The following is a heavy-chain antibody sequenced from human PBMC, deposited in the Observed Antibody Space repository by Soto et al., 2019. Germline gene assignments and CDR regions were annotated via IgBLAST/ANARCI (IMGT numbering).Heavy chain of an antibody. Sequence: PSETLSLTCTVSGGSITNYYWSWIRQPPGKEMEWIGYVAYGGSTNYNPSLKGRVTISVGPSEIQFSLKLSSVTAADTAVYYCARLRSSGRSCYVLDYWGQGTLVTVSS. D-gene: IGHD2-15*01. CDR3: ARLRSSGRSCYVLDY. CDR1: GGSITNYY. V-gene: IGHV4-59*01. J-gene: IGHJ4*02. CDR2: VAYGGST.